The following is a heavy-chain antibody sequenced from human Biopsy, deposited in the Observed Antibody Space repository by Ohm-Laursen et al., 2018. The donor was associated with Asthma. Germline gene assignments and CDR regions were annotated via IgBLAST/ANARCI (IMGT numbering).Heavy chain of an antibody. J-gene: IGHJ6*02. CDR3: ARGPELDV. V-gene: IGHV4-34*01. CDR1: PGSFSGFF. Sequence: SETPSLTCYVYPGSFSGFFWTWIRQSPGKGLEWIGETNERGVTNNNPSLKSRVIISIDTYWNRVSLKLTSVTAADTAVYYCARGPELDVWGQGTTVTVSS. CDR2: TNERGVT.